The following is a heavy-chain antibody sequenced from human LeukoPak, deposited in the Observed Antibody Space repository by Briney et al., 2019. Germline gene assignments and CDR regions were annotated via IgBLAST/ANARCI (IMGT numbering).Heavy chain of an antibody. V-gene: IGHV3-48*01. D-gene: IGHD1-26*01. Sequence: SVKGRFTISRDNAKNSLYLQMNSLRAEDTAVYYCARGGSGSYLDYWGQGTLVTVSS. J-gene: IGHJ4*02. CDR3: ARGGSGSYLDY.